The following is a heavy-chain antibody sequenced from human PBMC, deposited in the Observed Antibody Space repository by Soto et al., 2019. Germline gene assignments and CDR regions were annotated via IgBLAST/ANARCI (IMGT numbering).Heavy chain of an antibody. CDR3: ARDQPTPGYYDRSGSGMDV. CDR1: GGTFSSYA. D-gene: IGHD3-22*01. V-gene: IGHV1-69*01. Sequence: QVQLVQSGAEVKKPGSSVKVSCKASGGTFSSYAISWVRQAPGQGLEWMGGIIPIFGTANYAQKFQGRVTITADESTSTAYMELSSLRSEDTAVYYCARDQPTPGYYDRSGSGMDVWGQGTKVTVSS. CDR2: IIPIFGTA. J-gene: IGHJ6*02.